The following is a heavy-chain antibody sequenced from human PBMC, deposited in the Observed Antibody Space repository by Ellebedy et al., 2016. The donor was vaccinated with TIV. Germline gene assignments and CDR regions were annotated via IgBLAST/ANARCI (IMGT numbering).Heavy chain of an antibody. Sequence: GGSLRLSCAASGFTFSDYYMSWVRQAPGKGLEWLANIKKDGSERYYVDSVKGRFIISRDHAKNSFDLQMNSLTAEDTAVYYCASCHCANGVCYLFDYWGQGTQVTVSS. CDR2: IKKDGSER. D-gene: IGHD2-8*01. J-gene: IGHJ4*02. V-gene: IGHV3-7*03. CDR1: GFTFSDYY. CDR3: ASCHCANGVCYLFDY.